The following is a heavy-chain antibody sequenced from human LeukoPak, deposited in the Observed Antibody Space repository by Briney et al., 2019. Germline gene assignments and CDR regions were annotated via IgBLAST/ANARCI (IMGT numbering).Heavy chain of an antibody. CDR1: GFTVNNNF. V-gene: IGHV3-48*02. D-gene: IGHD3-9*01. Sequence: GGSLRLSCAVSGFTVNNNFMNWVRQAPGKGLEWVSYISSSSSTIYYADSVKGRFTISRDNAKNSLYLQMNSLRDEDTAVYYCARDLILTLSLFPAAYDYWGQGTLVTVSS. CDR3: ARDLILTLSLFPAAYDY. J-gene: IGHJ4*02. CDR2: ISSSSSTI.